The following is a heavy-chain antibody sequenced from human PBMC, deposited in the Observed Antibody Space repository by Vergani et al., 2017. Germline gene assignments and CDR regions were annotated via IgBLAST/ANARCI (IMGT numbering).Heavy chain of an antibody. Sequence: QVQLQQWGAGLLKPSETLSLTCAVYGGSFSGYYWSWIRQPPGKGLEWIGEINHSGSTYYNPSLKSRVTISVDTSKNQFSLKLSSVTAADTAVYYCARGGGWGSGSYALDYWGQGTLVTVSS. CDR2: INHSGST. J-gene: IGHJ4*02. CDR3: ARGGGWGSGSYALDY. D-gene: IGHD3-10*01. CDR1: GGSFSGYY. V-gene: IGHV4-34*01.